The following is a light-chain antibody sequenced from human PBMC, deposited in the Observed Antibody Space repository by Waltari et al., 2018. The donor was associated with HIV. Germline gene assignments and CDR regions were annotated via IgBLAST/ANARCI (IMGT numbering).Light chain of an antibody. CDR1: SSDVGGYNY. Sequence: QSALPQPRPVSGSPGQSVTISCTGTSSDVGGYNYVSWYQQHPGKAPKLMIYDVSKRPSGVPDRVSGSKSGNTASLTISGLQAEDEADYYCCSYAGSYTYVFGTGTKVTVL. J-gene: IGLJ1*01. CDR3: CSYAGSYTYV. CDR2: DVS. V-gene: IGLV2-11*01.